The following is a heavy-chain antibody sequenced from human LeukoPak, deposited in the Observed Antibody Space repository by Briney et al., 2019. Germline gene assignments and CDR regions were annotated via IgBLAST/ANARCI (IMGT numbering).Heavy chain of an antibody. CDR1: GFTFSSYG. Sequence: PGGSLRLSCAASGFTFSSYGMHWVRQAPGKGLXXXXXXXYDGSXXXYAXXVXXXXTISXDNSKNTLYLQMNSLRAEDTAVYYXXRDLDSSYYYYGMDVWGQGTTVTVSS. CDR3: XRDLDSSYYYYGMDV. V-gene: IGHV3-33*01. CDR2: XXYDGSXX. D-gene: IGHD3-9*01. J-gene: IGHJ6*02.